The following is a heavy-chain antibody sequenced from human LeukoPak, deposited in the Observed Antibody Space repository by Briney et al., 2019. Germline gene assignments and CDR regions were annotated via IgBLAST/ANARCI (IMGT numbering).Heavy chain of an antibody. Sequence: SETLSLTCAVYGGSFSGYYWSWIRQPPGKGLEWIGEINHSGSTNYNPSLKSRVTISVDTSKNQFSLKLSSVTAADTAVYYCARWEAFGGDRYGMDVWGQGTTVTVSS. V-gene: IGHV4-34*01. CDR1: GGSFSGYY. J-gene: IGHJ6*02. CDR2: INHSGST. D-gene: IGHD3-3*01. CDR3: ARWEAFGGDRYGMDV.